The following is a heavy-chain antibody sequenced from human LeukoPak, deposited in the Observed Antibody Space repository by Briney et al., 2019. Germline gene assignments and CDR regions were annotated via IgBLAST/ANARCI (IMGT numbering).Heavy chain of an antibody. CDR2: IYPSDSDT. D-gene: IGHD6-13*01. J-gene: IGHJ4*02. Sequence: GESLKISCEGSGYSFSTYWIGWARQMPGKGLEWMGIIYPSDSDTRYSPSFRGQVTISVDKSISTAYLQWSSLEASDTAMYYCARRISSWYFDYWGQGTLVTVSS. V-gene: IGHV5-51*01. CDR3: ARRISSWYFDY. CDR1: GYSFSTYW.